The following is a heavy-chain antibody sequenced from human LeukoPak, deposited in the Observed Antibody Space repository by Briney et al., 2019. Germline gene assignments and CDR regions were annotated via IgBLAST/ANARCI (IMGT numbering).Heavy chain of an antibody. CDR2: IYTSGST. J-gene: IGHJ3*01. Sequence: SETLSLTCSISGGSLSSNYWSWIRQPAGKGLEWIGRIYTSGSTNYNPSLKSRVTISVDTSKNQFSLKLSSVTAADTAMYYCARVVVVPAASIHGFDVWGQGTMVTVSS. D-gene: IGHD2-2*01. CDR1: GGSLSSNY. V-gene: IGHV4-4*07. CDR3: ARVVVVPAASIHGFDV.